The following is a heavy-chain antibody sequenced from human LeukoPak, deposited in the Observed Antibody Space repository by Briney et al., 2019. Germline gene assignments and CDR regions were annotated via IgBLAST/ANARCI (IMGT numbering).Heavy chain of an antibody. CDR1: GYTFTGYY. CDR2: INPNSGGT. Sequence: GASVKVSCKASGYTFTGYYMHWVRQATGQGLEWIGWINPNSGGTNYAQKFQGRVTMTRDTSISTAYMELSRLRSDDTAVYYCAKGDYGDYNRVDYWGQGTLVTVSS. D-gene: IGHD4-17*01. CDR3: AKGDYGDYNRVDY. V-gene: IGHV1-2*02. J-gene: IGHJ4*02.